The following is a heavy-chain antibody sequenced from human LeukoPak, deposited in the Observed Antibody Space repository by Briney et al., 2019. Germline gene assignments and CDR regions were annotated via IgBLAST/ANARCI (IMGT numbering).Heavy chain of an antibody. V-gene: IGHV1-69*13. Sequence: ASVKVSCKASGGTFSSYAISWVRQAPGQGLEWMGGIIPIFGTANYARKFQGRVTITADESTSTVYMYLSSLRSEDTAVYYCARDSLYGVVDYWGQGTLVTVSS. J-gene: IGHJ4*02. CDR2: IIPIFGTA. CDR1: GGTFSSYA. CDR3: ARDSLYGVVDY. D-gene: IGHD4-17*01.